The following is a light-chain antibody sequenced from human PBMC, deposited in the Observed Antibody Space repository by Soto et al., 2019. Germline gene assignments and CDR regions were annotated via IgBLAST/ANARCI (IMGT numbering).Light chain of an antibody. CDR1: QSVRSY. V-gene: IGKV3-11*01. CDR2: DAS. J-gene: IGKJ4*01. CDR3: QQRSNWPLT. Sequence: EIVLTQSPATLSLSPGERATLSCRASQSVRSYLAWYQQKAGQAPRLLIYDASNRATGIPARFSGSGSGTDFTLTISSLEPEDFAVYYCQQRSNWPLTFGGGTKVEIK.